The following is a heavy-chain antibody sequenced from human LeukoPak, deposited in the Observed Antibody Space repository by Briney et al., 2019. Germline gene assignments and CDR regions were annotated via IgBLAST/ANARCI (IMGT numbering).Heavy chain of an antibody. D-gene: IGHD6-13*01. CDR1: GFNLRTYG. J-gene: IGHJ4*02. CDR2: IWYDGSKK. CDR3: ARGSHESAAALDY. V-gene: IGHV3-33*01. Sequence: GGSLRLSCAASGFNLRTYGIHWVRQAPGQGLEWVSVIWYDGSKKYYADSVKGRFTISRDNSKNTMYLQMDSLRADDTAVYYCARGSHESAAALDYWGQGTLVSVSS.